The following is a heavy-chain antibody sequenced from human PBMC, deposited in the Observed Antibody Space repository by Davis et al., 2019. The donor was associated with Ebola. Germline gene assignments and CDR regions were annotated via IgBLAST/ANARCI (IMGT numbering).Heavy chain of an antibody. Sequence: AASVKVSCKASGGSFGSYTVTWVRQAPGQGLEWVGGIIPLFGTTNYAQKFQGRVTLTADKSTGTVYMELSSLKSEDTALYYCARKVAVAHDAFEIWGQGAMVTVSS. CDR2: IIPLFGTT. D-gene: IGHD6-19*01. J-gene: IGHJ3*02. CDR3: ARKVAVAHDAFEI. V-gene: IGHV1-69*06. CDR1: GGSFGSYT.